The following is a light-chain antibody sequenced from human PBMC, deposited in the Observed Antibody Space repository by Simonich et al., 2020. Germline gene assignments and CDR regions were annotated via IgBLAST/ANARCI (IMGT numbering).Light chain of an antibody. V-gene: IGLV2-14*01. CDR2: DVS. CDR3: SSYTSSSTWV. J-gene: IGLJ3*02. CDR1: SRDVGGYNY. Sequence: QSALTQPASVSGSPGQSITLSCTGTSRDVGGYNYVSWYQQHPGKAPKLRIYDVSKRPSGVSNRFAGSKSGNTASLTISGLQAEDEADYYCSSYTSSSTWVFGGGTKLTVL.